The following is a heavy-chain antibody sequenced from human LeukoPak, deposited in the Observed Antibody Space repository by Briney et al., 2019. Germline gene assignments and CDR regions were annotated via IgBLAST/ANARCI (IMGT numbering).Heavy chain of an antibody. J-gene: IGHJ6*02. V-gene: IGHV1-3*01. CDR3: ARDHDYGDYNYYYGMDV. CDR1: GYTFTSYA. Sequence: ASVNVSCKASGYTFTSYAMHWVRQAPGQRLEWMGWINAGNGNTKYSQKFQGRVTITRDTSASTAYMELSSLRSEDTAVYYCARDHDYGDYNYYYGMDVWGQGTTVTVSS. CDR2: INAGNGNT. D-gene: IGHD4-17*01.